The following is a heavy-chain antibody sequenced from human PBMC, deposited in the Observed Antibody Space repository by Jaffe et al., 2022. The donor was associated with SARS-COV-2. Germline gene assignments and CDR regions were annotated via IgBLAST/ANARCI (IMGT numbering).Heavy chain of an antibody. CDR2: ISYDGSTK. V-gene: IGHV3-30*18. CDR3: AKSQNNYDWGTFDY. D-gene: IGHD3-16*01. J-gene: IGHJ4*02. Sequence: QVQVVESGGGVVQPGRSLRLSCAASGFTFSSYGMHWVRQAPGKGLEWVALISYDGSTKYYGDSVKGRFTISRDNSKNTLYLQMNSLRAEDTAVYYCAKSQNNYDWGTFDYWGQGTLVTVSS. CDR1: GFTFSSYG.